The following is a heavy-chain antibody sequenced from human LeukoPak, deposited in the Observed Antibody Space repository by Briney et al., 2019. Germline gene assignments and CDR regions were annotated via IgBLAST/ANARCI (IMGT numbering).Heavy chain of an antibody. Sequence: PGGSLRLSCAASGVTFSTYIMNWVRHAPGKGLEWVSSISSSGSYIYYADSVKGRFTISRDNAKNSLYLQMNSLRAEDTAVYYCARLFGGVTTFDYWGQGALVTVSS. CDR1: GVTFSTYI. V-gene: IGHV3-21*01. D-gene: IGHD2-8*02. CDR3: ARLFGGVTTFDY. J-gene: IGHJ4*02. CDR2: ISSSGSYI.